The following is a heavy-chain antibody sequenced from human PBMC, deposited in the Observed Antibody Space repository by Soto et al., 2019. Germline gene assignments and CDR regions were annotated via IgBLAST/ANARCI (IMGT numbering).Heavy chain of an antibody. D-gene: IGHD3-10*01. V-gene: IGHV3-30*18. CDR2: ISYDGSHK. J-gene: IGHJ4*02. CDR1: GFSFSSYG. Sequence: ESGGGVVQPGTSLRLSCAASGFSFSSYGMHWVRQAPGKGLEWVAVISYDGSHKFYADAVKGRFSISRYNFKNTLYLQMSSLRDDDTALYYCAKDPRPVIQMVRGVSEFWGQGTLVTVSS. CDR3: AKDPRPVIQMVRGVSEF.